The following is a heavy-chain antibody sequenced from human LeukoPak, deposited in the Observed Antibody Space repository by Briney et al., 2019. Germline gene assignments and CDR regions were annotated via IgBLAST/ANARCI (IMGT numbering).Heavy chain of an antibody. CDR3: ARDRRKLGLDY. CDR1: GGSISSYY. V-gene: IGHV4-59*01. D-gene: IGHD1-26*01. CDR2: IYYSGST. Sequence: PSETLSLTCTVSGGSISSYYWSWIRQPPGKGLEWIGYIYYSGSTNYNPSLKSRVTISVDTPKNQFSLKLSSVTAADTAVYYCARDRRKLGLDYWGQGTLVTVSS. J-gene: IGHJ4*02.